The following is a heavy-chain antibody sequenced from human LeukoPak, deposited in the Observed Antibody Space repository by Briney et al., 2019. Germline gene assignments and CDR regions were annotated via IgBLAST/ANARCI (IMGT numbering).Heavy chain of an antibody. CDR2: IKSKTDGGTT. CDR1: GVNFSHAW. J-gene: IGHJ4*02. CDR3: TTDWAGIGDH. V-gene: IGHV3-15*05. D-gene: IGHD6-13*01. Sequence: GGSLRLSCGDSGVNFSHAWMSWIRQAPGKGLEWVGRIKSKTDGGTTDYAAPVKGRFTVSRDDSKNTLYLEMNSLKTEDTAVYYCTTDWAGIGDHWGQPTLVTVSS.